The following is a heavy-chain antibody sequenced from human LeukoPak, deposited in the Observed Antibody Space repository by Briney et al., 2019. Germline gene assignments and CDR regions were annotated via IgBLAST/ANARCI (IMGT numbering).Heavy chain of an antibody. CDR3: ARGEGVNYRYSGFGYFNAVDY. CDR1: GYTFTGYY. V-gene: IGHV1-2*02. CDR2: INPNSGGT. J-gene: IGHJ4*02. Sequence: GASVNVSCKASGYTFTGYYMHWVRQAPGQGLEWMGWINPNSGGTKYAQKLLGRVTVTRDTSISTAYMQLSRLRSDDTAVYYCARGEGVNYRYSGFGYFNAVDYWGQGTLVTVSS. D-gene: IGHD3-16*02.